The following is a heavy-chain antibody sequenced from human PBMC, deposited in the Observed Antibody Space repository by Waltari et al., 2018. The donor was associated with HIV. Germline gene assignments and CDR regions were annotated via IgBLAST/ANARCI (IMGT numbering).Heavy chain of an antibody. CDR1: GGSFSGSS. CDR2: MNYSGKT. V-gene: IGHV4-34*02. Sequence: VQLKQWGAGLLKPSETLSLTCAVYGGSFSGSSWSWICQSPGEGLEWIVEMNYSGKTKYNPSLKSRVSMSVDTPLNQVSLKLSSVTAADTAVYYCASLHITTSGTEFDFWGQGTVVTVSS. CDR3: ASLHITTSGTEFDF. J-gene: IGHJ4*02. D-gene: IGHD1-1*01.